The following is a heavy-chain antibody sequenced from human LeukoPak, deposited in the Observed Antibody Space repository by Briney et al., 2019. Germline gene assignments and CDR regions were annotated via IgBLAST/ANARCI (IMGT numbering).Heavy chain of an antibody. CDR2: IKSRNDGGTT. CDR3: GVYGGNPG. CDR1: GFTFRNAW. Sequence: GGSLTQSLAGSGFTFRNAWMCWVRQAPGKGLEWVGRIKSRNDGGTTDYVAPVKGRFTISRDDSKNTLYLQTNSLETEDSAVSSCGVYGGNPGGGQGTLVTVSS. V-gene: IGHV3-15*01. J-gene: IGHJ4*02. D-gene: IGHD4-23*01.